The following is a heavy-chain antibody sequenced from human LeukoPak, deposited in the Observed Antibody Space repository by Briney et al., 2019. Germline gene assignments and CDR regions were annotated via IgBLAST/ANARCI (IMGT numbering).Heavy chain of an antibody. Sequence: SETLSLTCTVSGGSISSGDYSGSWIRQPPGKGLEWIGYIYYSGSTYYNPSLKSRVTISVDTSKNQFSLKLSSVTAADTAVYYCAREVVSDYYFDYWGQGTLVTVSS. CDR3: AREVVSDYYFDY. D-gene: IGHD5/OR15-5a*01. J-gene: IGHJ4*02. CDR1: GGSISSGDYS. V-gene: IGHV4-30-4*01. CDR2: IYYSGST.